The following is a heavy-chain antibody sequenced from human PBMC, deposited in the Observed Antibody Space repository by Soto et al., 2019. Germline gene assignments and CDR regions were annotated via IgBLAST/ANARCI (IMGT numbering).Heavy chain of an antibody. CDR2: MNPNSGNT. Sequence: ASVKVSCKASGYTFTSYDINWVRQATGQGLEWMGWMNPNSGNTGYAQKFQGRVTMTRNTSISTAYMELSSLRSEDTAVYYCARGWNPYDFWSGNWYFDLWGRGTRVTVSS. J-gene: IGHJ2*01. CDR3: ARGWNPYDFWSGNWYFDL. CDR1: GYTFTSYD. D-gene: IGHD3-3*01. V-gene: IGHV1-8*01.